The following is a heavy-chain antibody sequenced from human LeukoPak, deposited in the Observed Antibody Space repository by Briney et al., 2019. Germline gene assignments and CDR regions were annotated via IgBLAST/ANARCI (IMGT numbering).Heavy chain of an antibody. V-gene: IGHV1-69*13. Sequence: ASVKVSCKSSGGTFRSDEISWVRQAPGQGLEWMGGIIPIFGTPSYAQKFQGRVTITADESTSTVYMELSSLQSEDTAVYFCAGRDGYKFYFDSWGRGTLVTVSS. CDR1: GGTFRSDE. CDR3: AGRDGYKFYFDS. D-gene: IGHD5-24*01. J-gene: IGHJ4*02. CDR2: IIPIFGTP.